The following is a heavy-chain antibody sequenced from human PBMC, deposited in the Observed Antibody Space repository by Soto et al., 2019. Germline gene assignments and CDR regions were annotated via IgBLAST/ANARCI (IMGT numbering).Heavy chain of an antibody. CDR3: ARAQRARIAARQDY. CDR2: ISYDGSNK. V-gene: IGHV3-30-3*01. J-gene: IGHJ4*02. CDR1: GFTFSSYA. Sequence: GGSLRLSCAASGFTFSSYAMHWVRQAPGKGLEWVAVISYDGSNKYYADSVKGRFTISRDNSKNTLYLQMNSLRAEDTAVYYCARAQRARIAARQDYWGQGTLVTVSS. D-gene: IGHD6-6*01.